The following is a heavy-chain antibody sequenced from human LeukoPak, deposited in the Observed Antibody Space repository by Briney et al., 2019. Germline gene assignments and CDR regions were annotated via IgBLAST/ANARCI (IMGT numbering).Heavy chain of an antibody. J-gene: IGHJ3*02. D-gene: IGHD6-19*01. Sequence: GGSLRLSCAASGFTFTNYAMNWVRQAPGKGLEWVWGISGSGSTTYSADSVKGRFTISRDNSKNTVYLQMNGLRAEDTAVYYCARGSSGWRSAFDIWGQGTMVTVSS. V-gene: IGHV3-23*01. CDR2: ISGSGSTT. CDR3: ARGSSGWRSAFDI. CDR1: GFTFTNYA.